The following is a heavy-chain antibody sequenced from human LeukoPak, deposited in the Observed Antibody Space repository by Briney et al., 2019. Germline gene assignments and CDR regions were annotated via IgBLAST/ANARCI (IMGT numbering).Heavy chain of an antibody. J-gene: IGHJ3*02. CDR1: GFIFSSYG. V-gene: IGHV3-23*01. Sequence: GGSLRLSCAASGFIFSSYGMTWVRQAPGTGLEWVSAISGSGSGGSTYYADSVKGRFTISRDNSRNTLYLQMNSLRAEDTAVYYCAKRGVIWGRGTMVTVSS. CDR3: AKRGVI. CDR2: ISGSGSGGST. D-gene: IGHD3-10*01.